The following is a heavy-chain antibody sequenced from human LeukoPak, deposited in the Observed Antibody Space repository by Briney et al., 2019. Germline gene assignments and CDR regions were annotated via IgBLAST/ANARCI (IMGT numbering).Heavy chain of an antibody. D-gene: IGHD3-22*01. CDR2: IRYDGSNK. CDR1: GFTFSSYG. CDR3: ARDPAYYYDSSGYSYYYYYMDV. V-gene: IGHV3-30*02. J-gene: IGHJ6*03. Sequence: GGSLRLSCAASGFTFSSYGIHWVRQAPGKGLEWVAFIRYDGSNKYYADSVKGRFTISRDNSKNTLYLQMNSLRVEDTAVYYCARDPAYYYDSSGYSYYYYYMDVWGKGTTVTVSS.